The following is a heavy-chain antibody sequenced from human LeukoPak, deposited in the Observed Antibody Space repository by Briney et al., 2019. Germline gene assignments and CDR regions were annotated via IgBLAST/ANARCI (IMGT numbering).Heavy chain of an antibody. Sequence: GGSLRLSCAASGFTFDDYAMHWVRQAPGKGLEWVSTIFGSGDRTQYTDSVKGRFTISRDNSKNTLYLQMNSLRAEDTAVYYCAKDPNGDYIGTFDGRGQGTMVTVSS. CDR1: GFTFDDYA. D-gene: IGHD4-17*01. CDR2: IFGSGDRT. CDR3: AKDPNGDYIGTFDG. V-gene: IGHV3-23*01. J-gene: IGHJ3*01.